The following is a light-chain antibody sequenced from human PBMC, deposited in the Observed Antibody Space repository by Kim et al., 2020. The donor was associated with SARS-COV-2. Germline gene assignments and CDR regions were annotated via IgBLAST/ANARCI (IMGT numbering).Light chain of an antibody. Sequence: DIQMTQSPSSLSASVGDRVTITCRASQSISSHLNWYQQKPGKAPKLLVYAASTLQSAVPSRFSGSGSGTDFTLTISSLQPEDFATYSCQQTYSTPVTFGPGTKVDIK. J-gene: IGKJ3*01. CDR3: QQTYSTPVT. CDR1: QSISSH. V-gene: IGKV1-39*01. CDR2: AAS.